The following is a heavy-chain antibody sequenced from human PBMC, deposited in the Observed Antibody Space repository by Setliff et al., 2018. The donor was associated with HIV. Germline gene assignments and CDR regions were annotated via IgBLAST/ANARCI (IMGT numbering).Heavy chain of an antibody. J-gene: IGHJ4*02. Sequence: PSETLSLTCTVSGETIRNGFYYWHWMRQPPGKGLEWIGSIYYSGSTHYKSSLKSRVTISVDTSKNQVSLKLNSMTAADTAVYFCVRGPQWLVQKGRVYYCDYWGQGTLVTAPQ. CDR2: IYYSGST. V-gene: IGHV4-39*01. D-gene: IGHD6-19*01. CDR3: VRGPQWLVQKGRVYYCDY. CDR1: GETIRNGFYY.